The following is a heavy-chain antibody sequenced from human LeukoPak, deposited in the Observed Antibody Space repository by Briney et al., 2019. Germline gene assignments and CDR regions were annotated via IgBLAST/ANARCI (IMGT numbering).Heavy chain of an antibody. J-gene: IGHJ4*02. CDR1: GFTFSSHG. D-gene: IGHD5-24*01. CDR2: IIPSGHTT. CDR3: AKDDRWLQFCC. V-gene: IGHV3-23*01. Sequence: GGTLRLSCAASGFTFSSHGMNWVRQAPGKGLEWVSGIIPSGHTTYYADSVRGRFTISRDNSRNTLYLQMNSLRAEDTAVYYCAKDDRWLQFCCWGQGTLVTVSA.